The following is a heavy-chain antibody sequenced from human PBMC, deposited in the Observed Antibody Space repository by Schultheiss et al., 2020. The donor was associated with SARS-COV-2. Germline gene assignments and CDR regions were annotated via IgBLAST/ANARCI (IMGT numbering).Heavy chain of an antibody. D-gene: IGHD3-22*01. Sequence: ETLSLTCAVYGGSFSGYYWSWIRQPPGKGLEWVGRIKSKTDGGTTDYAAPVKGRFTISRDDSKNTLYLQMNSLKTEDTAVYYCTTDLNYYDSSGYFDYWGQGTLVTVSS. CDR1: GGSFSGYY. CDR2: IKSKTDGGTT. J-gene: IGHJ4*02. CDR3: TTDLNYYDSSGYFDY. V-gene: IGHV3-15*01.